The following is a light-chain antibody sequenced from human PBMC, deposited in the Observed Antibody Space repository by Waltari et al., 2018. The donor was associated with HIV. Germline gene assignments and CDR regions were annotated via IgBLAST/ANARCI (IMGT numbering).Light chain of an antibody. CDR1: DTDVGTYHS. Sequence: QSALTQPASVSGSPGQSITLPCTGTDTDVGTYHSVSWFQHHPGKAPKLIISEVSNRPSGVSHRFSGSKSGNTASLIISGLQAEDEASYYCTSYTTTNTWVFGGGTNLTVL. CDR3: TSYTTTNTWV. CDR2: EVS. V-gene: IGLV2-14*01. J-gene: IGLJ3*02.